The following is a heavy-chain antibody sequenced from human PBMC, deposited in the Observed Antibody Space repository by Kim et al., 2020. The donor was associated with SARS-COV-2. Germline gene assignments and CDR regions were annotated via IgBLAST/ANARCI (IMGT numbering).Heavy chain of an antibody. CDR2: ISSSSSYI. Sequence: GGSLRLSCAASGFTFSSYSMNWVRQAPGKGLEWVSSISSSSSYIYYADSVKGRFTISRDNAKNSLYLQMNSLRAEDTAVYYCARDRYDFWSDNRPGYFDYWGQGTLVTVS. CDR1: GFTFSSYS. J-gene: IGHJ4*02. D-gene: IGHD3-3*01. V-gene: IGHV3-21*01. CDR3: ARDRYDFWSDNRPGYFDY.